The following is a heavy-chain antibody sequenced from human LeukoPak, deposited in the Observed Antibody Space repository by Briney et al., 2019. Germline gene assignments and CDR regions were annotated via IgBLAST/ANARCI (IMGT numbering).Heavy chain of an antibody. CDR1: GGSISSYY. V-gene: IGHV4-59*01. J-gene: IGHJ6*03. D-gene: IGHD5-18*01. Sequence: KPSETLSLTCTVSGGSISSYYWSWIRQPPGKGLEWIGYIYYSGSTNYNPSLKSRVTISVDTSKNQFSLKLSSVTAADTAVHYCARAGYSYGYVNYYYYYMDVWGKGTTVTVSS. CDR2: IYYSGST. CDR3: ARAGYSYGYVNYYYYYMDV.